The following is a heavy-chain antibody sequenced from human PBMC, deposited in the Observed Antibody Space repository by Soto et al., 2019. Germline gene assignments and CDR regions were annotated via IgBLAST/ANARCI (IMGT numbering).Heavy chain of an antibody. V-gene: IGHV4-4*07. Sequence: SETLSLTCTVSGDSVSKYYWNWIRQPAGKGLEWIGRIHSTRSPNYNPSLKSRVTMSVDTSKNQFSLKLNLTSVTAADTAVYYCARSPAYGDYANLDTWGQGTLVNVS. J-gene: IGHJ5*02. CDR1: GDSVSKYY. CDR3: ARSPAYGDYANLDT. CDR2: IHSTRSP. D-gene: IGHD4-17*01.